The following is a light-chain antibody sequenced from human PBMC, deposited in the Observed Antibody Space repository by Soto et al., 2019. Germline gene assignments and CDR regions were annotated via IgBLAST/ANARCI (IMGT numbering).Light chain of an antibody. V-gene: IGKV1-5*01. CDR2: DVS. CDR1: SSSKW. J-gene: IGKJ2*01. Sequence: DIQMTQSPSTLAASVGDTVTMTCRSSSKWLAWYQKKPGKAPQLLIYDVSNLERGVPRRFSGSTSGAESPLTITGLQPDDLGTYYCQHTTDFTFGQGTKVEIK. CDR3: QHTTDFT.